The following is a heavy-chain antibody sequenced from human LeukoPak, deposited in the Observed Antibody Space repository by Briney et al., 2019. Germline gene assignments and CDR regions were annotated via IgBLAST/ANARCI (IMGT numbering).Heavy chain of an antibody. CDR1: GGSINNYY. CDR2: ISDIGRT. Sequence: SETLSLTCTVSGGSINNYYRTWIRQAPGKGLEWIGYISDIGRTNYNPSLKSRVTISVDTSKNQFSLKLTSVTAADTAVYYCARNQLGSGWHSSAYWGQGTLVTVSS. CDR3: ARNQLGSGWHSSAY. J-gene: IGHJ4*02. D-gene: IGHD6-19*01. V-gene: IGHV4-59*01.